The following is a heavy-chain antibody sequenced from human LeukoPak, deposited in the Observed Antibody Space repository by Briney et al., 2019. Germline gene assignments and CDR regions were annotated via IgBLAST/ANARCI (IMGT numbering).Heavy chain of an antibody. CDR1: GFTFSSYA. D-gene: IGHD3-3*01. J-gene: IGHJ3*01. Sequence: GGSLRLSCAASGFTFSSYAMHWVRQAPGKGLEWVSLIYSAGSTYYADSVKGRFTISRDNSKNTVYLQMNSLRAEDTAVYYCARRLSLRFDAFAVWGPGTVVTVSS. CDR3: ARRLSLRFDAFAV. CDR2: IYSAGST. V-gene: IGHV3-66*04.